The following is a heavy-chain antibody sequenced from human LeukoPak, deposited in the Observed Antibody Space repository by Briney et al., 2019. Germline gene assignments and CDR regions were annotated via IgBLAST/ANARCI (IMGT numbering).Heavy chain of an antibody. CDR1: GFTVSSNY. J-gene: IGHJ4*02. V-gene: IGHV3-53*01. CDR3: AKDRASGYSSSAFDY. Sequence: GGSLRLSCTASGFTVSSNYMNWVRQAPGKGLEWVSVIYRDGTTYYADSVRGRFTISRDTSKNTLYLQMNSLRAEDTAVFYCAKDRASGYSSSAFDYWGQGTLVTVSS. CDR2: IYRDGTT. D-gene: IGHD6-6*01.